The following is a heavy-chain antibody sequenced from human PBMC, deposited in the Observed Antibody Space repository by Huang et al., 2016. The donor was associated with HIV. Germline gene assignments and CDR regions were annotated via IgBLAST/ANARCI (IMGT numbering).Heavy chain of an antibody. CDR2: IIPLFGTP. Sequence: QVQLVQSGAEVKKPGSSVKVSCKASGDTFNNYGISWVRQAPGQGLEWMGGIIPLFGTPDYAQSFQGRVTITADESTTTVYMELSSLRSEDMAIYYCARDGGANVEGAMSHFDFWGQGTQVTVSS. D-gene: IGHD1-26*01. CDR1: GDTFNNYG. J-gene: IGHJ4*02. CDR3: ARDGGANVEGAMSHFDF. V-gene: IGHV1-69*13.